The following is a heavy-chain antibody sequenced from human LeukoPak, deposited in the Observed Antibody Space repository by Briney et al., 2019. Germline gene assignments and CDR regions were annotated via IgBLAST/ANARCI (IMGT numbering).Heavy chain of an antibody. CDR2: ISSGGGTI. CDR3: ASSSGY. V-gene: IGHV3-48*03. CDR1: GFTFSSYE. Sequence: GGSLRLSCAASGFTFSSYEMNWVRQAPGKGLEWVSYISSGGGTIYNADSVKGRFTISRDNAKKSLYLQMDSLRAEDTAVYYCASSSGYWGQGTVVTVSS. J-gene: IGHJ4*02. D-gene: IGHD6-25*01.